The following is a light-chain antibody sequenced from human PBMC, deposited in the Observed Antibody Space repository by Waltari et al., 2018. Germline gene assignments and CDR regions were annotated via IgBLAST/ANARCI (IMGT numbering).Light chain of an antibody. Sequence: QSALTQPASVSGSPGQSITVSCTGTSSDVGSYNLVSWYQHHPPKAPKLRMYEVSKRPSGVYNRFSGSKSGDTASLTISGLQPEDEADYYCCSYAGANTYVFGSGTKVTVL. CDR3: CSYAGANTYV. CDR1: SSDVGSYNL. CDR2: EVS. J-gene: IGLJ1*01. V-gene: IGLV2-23*02.